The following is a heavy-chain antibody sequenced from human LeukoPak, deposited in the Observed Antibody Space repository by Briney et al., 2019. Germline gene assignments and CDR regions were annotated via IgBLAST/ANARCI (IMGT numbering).Heavy chain of an antibody. V-gene: IGHV4-39*01. J-gene: IGHJ4*02. CDR1: GGSISSSSYY. Sequence: SETLSLTCTVSGGSISSSSYYWGWIRQPSGKGLEWIGSIYYSGSTYYNPSLKSRVTISVDTSKNQFSLKLSSVTAADTAVYYCARYYYDSSGYWVDYWGQGTLVTVSS. CDR2: IYYSGST. CDR3: ARYYYDSSGYWVDY. D-gene: IGHD3-22*01.